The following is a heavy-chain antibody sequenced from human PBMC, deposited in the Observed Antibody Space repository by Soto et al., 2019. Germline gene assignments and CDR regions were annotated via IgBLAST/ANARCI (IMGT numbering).Heavy chain of an antibody. CDR2: ISSSSSYI. Sequence: EVPLVESGGGLVKPGGSLRLSCAASGFTFSSYSMNWVRQAPGKGLEWVSSISSSSSYIYYADSVKGRFTISRDNTKNDLYLQIIGLRAEDTAVYYCARVPYYYDSSGYPDYWGQGTLVTVSS. J-gene: IGHJ4*02. CDR3: ARVPYYYDSSGYPDY. V-gene: IGHV3-21*01. CDR1: GFTFSSYS. D-gene: IGHD3-22*01.